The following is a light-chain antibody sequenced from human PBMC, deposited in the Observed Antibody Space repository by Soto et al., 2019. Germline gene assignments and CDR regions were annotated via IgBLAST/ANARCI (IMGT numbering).Light chain of an antibody. V-gene: IGLV2-11*01. CDR2: DVS. CDR3: VSYAGGYTLV. CDR1: SSDVGGYNY. Sequence: QSVLTQPRSVSGSPGQSVTLSCTGNSSDVGGYNYVSWYQQHPGKAPKLMIYDVSKRPSGVPDRFSGSKSGNTASLTISGLQAEDEADYYCVSYAGGYTLVFGGGTKVTVL. J-gene: IGLJ2*01.